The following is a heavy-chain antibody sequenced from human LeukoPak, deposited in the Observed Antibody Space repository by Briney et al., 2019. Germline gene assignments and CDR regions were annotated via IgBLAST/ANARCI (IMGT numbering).Heavy chain of an antibody. D-gene: IGHD5-18*01. CDR2: SKSKSDGGKT. CDR1: GFTSSNTW. J-gene: IGHJ4*02. V-gene: IGHV3-15*01. Sequence: GGSLRLSCAASGFTSSNTWMSWVRQAPGKGLEWVGRSKSKSDGGKTDYAAPVKGRFTISRDDSKNTQYLQMNSLKIEDTAVYYCTTDPGGYRRGYWGQGTLVTVSS. CDR3: TTDPGGYRRGY.